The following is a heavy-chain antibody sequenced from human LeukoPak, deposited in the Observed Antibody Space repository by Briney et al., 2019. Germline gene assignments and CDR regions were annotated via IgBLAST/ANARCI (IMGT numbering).Heavy chain of an antibody. J-gene: IGHJ4*02. CDR2: ISYDGSNK. V-gene: IGHV3-30-3*01. CDR1: GFTFSSYA. CDR3: AKAIGGFYGDPYYFDY. D-gene: IGHD4-17*01. Sequence: GGSLRLSCAASGFTFSSYAMHWVRQAPGKGLEWVAVISYDGSNKYYADSVKGRFTISRDNSKNTLYLQMNSLRAEDTAVHYCAKAIGGFYGDPYYFDYWGQGTLVTVSS.